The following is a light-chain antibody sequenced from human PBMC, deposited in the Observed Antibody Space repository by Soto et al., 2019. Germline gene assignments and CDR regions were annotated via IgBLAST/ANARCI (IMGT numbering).Light chain of an antibody. V-gene: IGLV1-44*01. CDR1: GINT. CDR2: SNN. J-gene: IGLJ1*01. Sequence: QSVLTQPPSASGTPGQRVSISCSGVGINTVHWYQQRPGTAPKRLIHSNNQRPSGVPDRFSGSKSGTAASLAISGLQAEDEDDYYCLTLDDRLTGYFFGSGSTVTV. CDR3: LTLDDRLTGYF.